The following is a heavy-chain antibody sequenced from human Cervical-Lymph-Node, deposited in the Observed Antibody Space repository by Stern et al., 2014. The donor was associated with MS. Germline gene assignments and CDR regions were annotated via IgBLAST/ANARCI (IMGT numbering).Heavy chain of an antibody. Sequence: VQLEESGPGLVKPSETLSLTCTVSGGSISSYYWSWIRQPPGKGLEWIVYIYYSGSTNYNPSLKSRVTISVDTSKNQFSLKLSSVTAADTAVYYCARGSSGWNYYYYGMDVWGQGTTVTVSS. J-gene: IGHJ6*02. V-gene: IGHV4-59*01. CDR2: IYYSGST. CDR1: GGSISSYY. D-gene: IGHD6-19*01. CDR3: ARGSSGWNYYYYGMDV.